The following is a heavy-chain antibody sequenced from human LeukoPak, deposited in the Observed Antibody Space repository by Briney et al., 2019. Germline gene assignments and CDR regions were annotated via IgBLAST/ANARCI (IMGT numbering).Heavy chain of an antibody. CDR3: AKDLYYFGSGSHDY. CDR2: ISGSADIT. D-gene: IGHD3-10*01. V-gene: IGHV3-23*01. CDR1: GFXFSSYA. Sequence: PGGSRRLSCTASGFXFSSYAMSWVRQAPGKGLDSVSRISGSADITDNADSVKGRFTTARDTSKNTLYVQRNSLRAEDTAVYYCAKDLYYFGSGSHDYWGQGTLVTVSS. J-gene: IGHJ4*02.